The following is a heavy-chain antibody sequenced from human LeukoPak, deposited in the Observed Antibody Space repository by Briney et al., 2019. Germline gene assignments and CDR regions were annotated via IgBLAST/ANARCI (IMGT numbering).Heavy chain of an antibody. CDR3: ARDAGFTIFGVVNNWFDP. D-gene: IGHD3-3*01. J-gene: IGHJ5*02. Sequence: ASVTVPCKASGYTFTSYGISWVRQAPGQGLEWMGWISAYNGNTNYAQKLQGRVTMTTDTSTSTAYMELRSLRSDDTAVYYCARDAGFTIFGVVNNWFDPWGQGTLVTVSS. CDR2: ISAYNGNT. V-gene: IGHV1-18*01. CDR1: GYTFTSYG.